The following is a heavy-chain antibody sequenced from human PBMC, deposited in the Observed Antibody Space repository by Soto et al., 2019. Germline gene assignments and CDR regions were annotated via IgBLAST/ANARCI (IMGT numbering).Heavy chain of an antibody. Sequence: VGSLRLSCAASGLTFSGHWMTWVRQTPGEGLQWVAAIKPDGSETFYVDSVKGRFTISRDNARNSLFLQMDSLRAEDTAVYYCTSRPSGMTYHAVFDFWGQGTLVTVSS. D-gene: IGHD2-21*02. V-gene: IGHV3-7*03. CDR3: TSRPSGMTYHAVFDF. CDR1: GLTFSGHW. J-gene: IGHJ4*02. CDR2: IKPDGSET.